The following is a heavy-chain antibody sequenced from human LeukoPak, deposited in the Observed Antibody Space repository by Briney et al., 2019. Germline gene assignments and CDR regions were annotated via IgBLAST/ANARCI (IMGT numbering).Heavy chain of an antibody. J-gene: IGHJ4*02. CDR2: IYSGGST. V-gene: IGHV3-66*01. CDR3: ASIKYSGYGGDY. CDR1: GFTFDDYA. Sequence: GGSLRLSCAASGFTFDDYAMHWVRQAPGKGLEWVSVIYSGGSTYYADSVKGRFTISRDNSKNTLYLQMNSLRAEDTAVFYCASIKYSGYGGDYWGQGTLVTVSS. D-gene: IGHD5-12*01.